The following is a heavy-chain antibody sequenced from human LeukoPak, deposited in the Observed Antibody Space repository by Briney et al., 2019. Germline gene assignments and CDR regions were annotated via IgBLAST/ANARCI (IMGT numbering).Heavy chain of an antibody. D-gene: IGHD6-13*01. CDR2: IRQDGNEI. V-gene: IGHV3-7*04. J-gene: IGHJ4*02. CDR1: GFTLNNYL. CDR3: ARLRAAQTYDY. Sequence: HSGGSLRLSCAGAGFTLNNYLMSWVRQAPGKGLEWVANIRQDGNEIYYVDSVKGRFTISRDNAKNSLYLQMNSLRAEDTAVYYCARLRAAQTYDYWGQGTLVTVSS.